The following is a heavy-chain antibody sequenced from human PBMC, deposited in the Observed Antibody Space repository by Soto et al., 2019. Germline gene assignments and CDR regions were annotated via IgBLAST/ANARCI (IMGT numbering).Heavy chain of an antibody. Sequence: KPSETLSLTCAVSGGSISSGGYSWSWIRQPPGKGLEWIGYIYHSGSTYYNPSLKSRVTISVDRSKNQFSLKLSSVTAADTAVYYCARVDYDILTGYLSWFDPWGQGTLVTSPQ. D-gene: IGHD3-9*01. CDR1: GGSISSGGYS. V-gene: IGHV4-30-2*01. CDR3: ARVDYDILTGYLSWFDP. CDR2: IYHSGST. J-gene: IGHJ5*02.